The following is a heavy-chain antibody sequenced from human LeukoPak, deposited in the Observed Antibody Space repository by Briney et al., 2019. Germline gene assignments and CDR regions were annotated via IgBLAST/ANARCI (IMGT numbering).Heavy chain of an antibody. V-gene: IGHV3-30*04. CDR1: GFTFSSYA. CDR2: ISYDGSNK. Sequence: GRSLRLSCAASGFTFSSYAMHWVRQAPGKGLEWVAVISYDGSNKYYADSVKGRFTISRDSSKNTLYLQMSSLRAEDTAVYYCARGRYYDSSGVFDLWGRGTLVTVSS. J-gene: IGHJ2*01. CDR3: ARGRYYDSSGVFDL. D-gene: IGHD3-22*01.